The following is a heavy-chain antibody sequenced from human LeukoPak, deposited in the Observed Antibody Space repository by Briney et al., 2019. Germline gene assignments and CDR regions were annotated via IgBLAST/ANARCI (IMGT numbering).Heavy chain of an antibody. D-gene: IGHD3-10*01. V-gene: IGHV1-2*02. CDR1: GYTFTSYY. CDR3: ARGNFYDNKGYSPELRY. CDR2: SDPKSGAT. Sequence: GASVQVSCKTSGYTFTSYYIHWLRQAPGQRFEWMGWSDPKSGATKYEHFQGRVTMTRDTSISTAYMELSRLASGDTAVYYCARGNFYDNKGYSPELRYWGQGTLVTVSS. J-gene: IGHJ4*02.